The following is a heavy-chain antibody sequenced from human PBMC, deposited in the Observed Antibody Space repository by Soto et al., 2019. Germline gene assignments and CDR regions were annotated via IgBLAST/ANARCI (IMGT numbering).Heavy chain of an antibody. CDR2: ISYDGSNK. Sequence: GGSLRLSCAASGFTFSSYAMHWVRQAPGKGLEWVAVISYDGSNKYYADSVKGRFTISRDNSKNTLYLQMNSLRAEDTAVYYCARPYCSGGSCYSVPLYYFDYWGQGTLVTVSS. CDR3: ARPYCSGGSCYSVPLYYFDY. J-gene: IGHJ4*02. CDR1: GFTFSSYA. V-gene: IGHV3-30-3*01. D-gene: IGHD2-15*01.